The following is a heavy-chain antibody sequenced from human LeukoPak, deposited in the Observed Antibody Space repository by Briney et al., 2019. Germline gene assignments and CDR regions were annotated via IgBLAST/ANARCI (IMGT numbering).Heavy chain of an antibody. CDR2: INPNSGDT. V-gene: IGHV1-2*02. Sequence: ASVKVSCKTSGYTFTSYYIHWVRQAPGQGLEWMGWINPNSGDTNYAQKFQGRVSMTWDTSISTAYLELSRLRSDDTAVYYCARTLVVINDAFDIWGQGTMVTVSS. J-gene: IGHJ3*02. CDR3: ARTLVVINDAFDI. D-gene: IGHD3-22*01. CDR1: GYTFTSYY.